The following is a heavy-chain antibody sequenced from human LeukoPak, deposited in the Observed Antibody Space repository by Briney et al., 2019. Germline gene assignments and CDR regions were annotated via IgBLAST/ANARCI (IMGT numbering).Heavy chain of an antibody. Sequence: GGPLRLSCAASGFTFSSYSMNWVRQAPGKGLEWVSSISSSSSYIYYADSVKGRFTISRDNAKNSLYLQMNSLRAEDTAVYYCARDLGSGSWPLDYWGQGTLVTVSS. V-gene: IGHV3-21*01. D-gene: IGHD3-10*02. CDR2: ISSSSSYI. J-gene: IGHJ4*02. CDR1: GFTFSSYS. CDR3: ARDLGSGSWPLDY.